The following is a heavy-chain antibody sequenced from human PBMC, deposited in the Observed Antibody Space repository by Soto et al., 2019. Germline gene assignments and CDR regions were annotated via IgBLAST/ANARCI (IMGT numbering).Heavy chain of an antibody. CDR3: ARGYYYDSSGYYYRGEAVDY. J-gene: IGHJ4*02. CDR1: GYTFTMYD. V-gene: IGHV1-8*01. D-gene: IGHD3-22*01. Sequence: ASVKVSCKASGYTFTMYDINWVLQSTVQWLEGMGWMNPNSGNTGYAQKFQGRVTMTRNTSISTAYMELSSLRSEDTAVYYCARGYYYDSSGYYYRGEAVDYWGQGTLVTVSS. CDR2: MNPNSGNT.